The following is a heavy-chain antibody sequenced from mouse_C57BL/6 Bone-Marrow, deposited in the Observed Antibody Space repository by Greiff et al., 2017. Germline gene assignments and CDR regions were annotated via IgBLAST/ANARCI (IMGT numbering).Heavy chain of an antibody. CDR2: ISYDGSN. V-gene: IGHV3-6*01. Sequence: EVKLVESGPGLVKPSQSLSLTCSVTGYSITSGYYWNWIRQFPGNKLEWMGYISYDGSNNYNPSLKNRISITRDTSKNQFFLKLNSVTTEDTATYYCARAADGHEGNYFDYWGQGTTLTVSS. CDR1: GYSITSGYY. D-gene: IGHD2-3*01. CDR3: ARAADGHEGNYFDY. J-gene: IGHJ2*01.